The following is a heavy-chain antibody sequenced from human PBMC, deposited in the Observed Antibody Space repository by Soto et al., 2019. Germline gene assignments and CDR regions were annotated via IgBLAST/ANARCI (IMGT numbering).Heavy chain of an antibody. CDR3: ARQGQSDWFDP. J-gene: IGHJ5*02. Sequence: SPTLPLTCSFTGGSINSTRSHPGWMRQRPGKGLEWIGNIYYRGATQYNPSLKSRVTISVDTAKNQFSLNLTSLTAADTAVYFCARQGQSDWFDPWGQG. V-gene: IGHV4-39*01. CDR1: GGSINSTRSH. CDR2: IYYRGAT. D-gene: IGHD4-4*01.